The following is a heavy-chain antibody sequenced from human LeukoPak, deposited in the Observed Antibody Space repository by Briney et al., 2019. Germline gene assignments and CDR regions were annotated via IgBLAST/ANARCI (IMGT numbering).Heavy chain of an antibody. CDR3: AKDGWFGELLGRHFDY. CDR2: ISSGSGTI. CDR1: GFTFSSNS. J-gene: IGHJ4*02. Sequence: PGGSLRLSCAASGFTFSSNSMNWVHQAPGKGPEWVSYISSGSGTIYYADSVKGRFTISRDNAKNSLYLQMNSLRAEDTAVYYCAKDGWFGELLGRHFDYWGQGTLVTVSS. D-gene: IGHD3-10*01. V-gene: IGHV3-48*04.